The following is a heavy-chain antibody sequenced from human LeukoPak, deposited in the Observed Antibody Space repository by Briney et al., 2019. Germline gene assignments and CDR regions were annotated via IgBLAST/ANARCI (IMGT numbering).Heavy chain of an antibody. J-gene: IGHJ3*02. CDR1: GYTFTDHG. CDR2: ISGHNGDT. D-gene: IGHD3-10*01. CDR3: ARDTRFGEEGQKNAFDI. V-gene: IGHV1-18*01. Sequence: ASVKVSCKTSGYTFTDHGMTWVRQAPGHALEWMGWISGHNGDTDYAQILQGRVSITTHTSTSTAFMELRSLRSDDTAVYYCARDTRFGEEGQKNAFDIWGQGTMVTVSS.